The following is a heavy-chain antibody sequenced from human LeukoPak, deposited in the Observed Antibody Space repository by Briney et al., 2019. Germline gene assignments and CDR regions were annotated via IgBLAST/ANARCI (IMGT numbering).Heavy chain of an antibody. V-gene: IGHV4-61*01. CDR1: GRSVTSGTHY. D-gene: IGHD3-3*01. Sequence: SETLSLTCTGSGRSVTSGTHYWSSTRQPPGKGREWIGYIYNSPRTTYHPSLKSRVTISAVTSNNQFSLKLSSVTAADTAIYYCARAGRFYDCLIGFYYFDYWGQGTLVTVSS. CDR2: IYNSPRT. J-gene: IGHJ4*02. CDR3: ARAGRFYDCLIGFYYFDY.